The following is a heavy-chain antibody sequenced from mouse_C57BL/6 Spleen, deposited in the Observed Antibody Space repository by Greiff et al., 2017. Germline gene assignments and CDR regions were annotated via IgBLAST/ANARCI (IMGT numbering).Heavy chain of an antibody. CDR3: ARRAHYYGSSYDFDY. CDR1: GFTFSDYG. J-gene: IGHJ2*01. Sequence: EVKVVESGGGLVKPGGSLKLSCAASGFTFSDYGMHWVRQAPEKGLEWVAYISSGSSTIYYADTVKGRFTISRDNAKNTLFLQMTSLRSEDTAMYYCARRAHYYGSSYDFDYWGQGTTLTVSS. CDR2: ISSGSSTI. D-gene: IGHD1-1*01. V-gene: IGHV5-17*01.